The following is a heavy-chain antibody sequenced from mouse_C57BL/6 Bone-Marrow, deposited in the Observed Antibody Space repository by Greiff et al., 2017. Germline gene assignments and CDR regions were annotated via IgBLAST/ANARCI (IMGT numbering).Heavy chain of an antibody. D-gene: IGHD2-3*01. CDR3: ATIYDGYWYFDV. J-gene: IGHJ1*03. Sequence: EVKLQESGGGLVQPGESLKLSCESNEYEFPSHDMSWVRKTPETRLELVAAINSDGGSTYYPDTMERRFIISRDNTKKTLYLQMSSLRSEDTALYYCATIYDGYWYFDVWGTGTTVTVSS. CDR2: INSDGGST. CDR1: EYEFPSHD. V-gene: IGHV5-2*01.